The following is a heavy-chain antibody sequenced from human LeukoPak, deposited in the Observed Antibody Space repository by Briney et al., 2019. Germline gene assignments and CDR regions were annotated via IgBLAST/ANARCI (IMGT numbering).Heavy chain of an antibody. CDR1: GGTFSSYA. CDR2: IIPIFGTA. V-gene: IGHV1-69*13. J-gene: IGHJ4*02. CDR3: ARGFDSGYDRGFDY. D-gene: IGHD5-12*01. Sequence: SVKVSCKASGGTFSSYAISGVRQAPGQGLEWMGGIIPIFGTANYAQKFQGRVTITADESTSTAYMELSSLRSEDTAVYYCARGFDSGYDRGFDYWGQGTLVTVPS.